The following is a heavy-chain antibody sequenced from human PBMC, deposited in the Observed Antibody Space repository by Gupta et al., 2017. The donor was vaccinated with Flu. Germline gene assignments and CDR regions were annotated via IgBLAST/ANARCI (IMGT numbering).Heavy chain of an antibody. J-gene: IGHJ4*02. CDR2: IRSFFDGGTT. V-gene: IGHV3-15*01. CDR1: GFSFSNAW. Sequence: EGQLVESGGGLVEPGGYLRLSCAASGFSFSNAWMTWVRQVPGKGLEWVGRIRSFFDGGTTDYASPVKGRFTISRDENTLYLQMSGLKTEDTAVYYCATDNTGYDSAPFFDNWGQGTLVTVS. CDR3: ATDNTGYDSAPFFDN. D-gene: IGHD5-12*01.